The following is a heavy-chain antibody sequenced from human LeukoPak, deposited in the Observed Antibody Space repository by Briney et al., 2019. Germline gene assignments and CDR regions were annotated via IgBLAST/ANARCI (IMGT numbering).Heavy chain of an antibody. D-gene: IGHD6-19*01. CDR1: GFTFSSYG. Sequence: GGSLRLSCAASGFTFSSYGMHWVRQAPGKGLEWVAFIRYDGSNKYYADSVKGRFTISRDNSKNTLYLQMNSLRAEDTAVYYCAKVGYSSGWSSYYYYYMDVWGKGTTVTISS. J-gene: IGHJ6*03. CDR3: AKVGYSSGWSSYYYYYMDV. CDR2: IRYDGSNK. V-gene: IGHV3-30*02.